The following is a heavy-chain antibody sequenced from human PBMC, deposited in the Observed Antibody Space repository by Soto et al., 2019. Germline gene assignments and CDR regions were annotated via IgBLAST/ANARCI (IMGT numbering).Heavy chain of an antibody. D-gene: IGHD2-2*01. V-gene: IGHV1-69*02. CDR3: ARGQNIVVVPAAQVRYHYMDV. Sequence: QVQLVQSGAEVKKPGSSVKVSCKASGGTFSSYTISWVRQAPGQGLEWMGRIIPILGIANYAQKFQGRVTITADKSTSTAYMELSSLRSEDTAVYYCARGQNIVVVPAAQVRYHYMDVWGKGTTVTVSS. CDR1: GGTFSSYT. J-gene: IGHJ6*03. CDR2: IIPILGIA.